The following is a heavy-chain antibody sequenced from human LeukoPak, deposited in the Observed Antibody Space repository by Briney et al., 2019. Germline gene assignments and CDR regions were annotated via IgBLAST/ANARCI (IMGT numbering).Heavy chain of an antibody. D-gene: IGHD6-19*01. V-gene: IGHV1-2*02. CDR1: GYTFTGYY. CDR2: INPNSGCT. Sequence: ASVKVSCKASGYTFTGYYMHWVRQAPGQGLEWMGWINPNSGCTNFAQKFQGRVTMTRDTSISTAYMELSRLRSDDTAVYYCARPYSSGWTTGYWGQGTLVTVSS. CDR3: ARPYSSGWTTGY. J-gene: IGHJ4*02.